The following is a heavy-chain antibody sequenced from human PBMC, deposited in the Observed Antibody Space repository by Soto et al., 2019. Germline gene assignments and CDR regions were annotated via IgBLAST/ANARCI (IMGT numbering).Heavy chain of an antibody. Sequence: EVQLVESGGGLVQPGGSLRLSCAASGFTFSTYTMNWVRQAPGKGLEWVSYISSSSSTIYYADSVKGRFTISRDNAKNSLYLQMNSLRDEDTAVYYCARDPYDYDDTSGYYGHWGQGTLVTVSS. J-gene: IGHJ4*02. CDR3: ARDPYDYDDTSGYYGH. V-gene: IGHV3-48*02. D-gene: IGHD3-22*01. CDR1: GFTFSTYT. CDR2: ISSSSSTI.